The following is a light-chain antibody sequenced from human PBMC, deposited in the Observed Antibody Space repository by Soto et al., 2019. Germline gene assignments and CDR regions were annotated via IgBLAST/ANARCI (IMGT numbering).Light chain of an antibody. CDR1: QSVSSN. J-gene: IGKJ4*01. V-gene: IGKV3-15*01. CDR3: QQYNNWPVT. Sequence: EVVMTPSPATLSVSPGERATLSCRASQSVSSNLAWYQQKPGQAPRLLICGASTRATGIPARFSGSGSGTEFTLTISSLQSEDFAVYYCQQYNNWPVTFGGGTKVDIK. CDR2: GAS.